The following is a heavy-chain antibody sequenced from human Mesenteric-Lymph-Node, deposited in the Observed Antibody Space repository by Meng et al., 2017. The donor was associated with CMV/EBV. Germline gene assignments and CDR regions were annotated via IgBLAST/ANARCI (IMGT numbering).Heavy chain of an antibody. CDR3: ASGFYGGNSMNAFDI. CDR1: GYTFTSYY. CDR2: INPSGGST. J-gene: IGHJ3*02. D-gene: IGHD4-23*01. V-gene: IGHV1-46*01. Sequence: ASVKVSCKASGYTFTSYYMHWVRQAPGQGLEWMGIINPSGGSTSYAQKFQGRVTMTRDTSTSTVYMELSSLRSEDTAVYYCASGFYGGNSMNAFDIWGQGTMVTVSS.